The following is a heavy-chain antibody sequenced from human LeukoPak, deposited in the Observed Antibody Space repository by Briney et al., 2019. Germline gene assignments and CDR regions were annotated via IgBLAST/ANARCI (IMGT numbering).Heavy chain of an antibody. D-gene: IGHD3-22*01. CDR1: GFTFSSND. CDR3: ARDPVGYDSSGYYYY. J-gene: IGHJ4*02. Sequence: PGGTLRLSCAASGFTFSSNDIHWVREAPGKGLEWVVVISYDGGNKYYADSVKGRFAISRDNSKNTLYLQMNSLRAEDTAVYYCARDPVGYDSSGYYYYWGQGTLVTVSS. V-gene: IGHV3-30*09. CDR2: ISYDGGNK.